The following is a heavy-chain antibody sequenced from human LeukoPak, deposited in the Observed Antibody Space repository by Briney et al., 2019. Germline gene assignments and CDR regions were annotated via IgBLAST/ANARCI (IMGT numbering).Heavy chain of an antibody. CDR3: ARVRGAAAGKEFDY. D-gene: IGHD6-13*01. J-gene: IGHJ4*02. Sequence: ASVKVSCKASGYTFTGYYMHWVRQAPGQGLEWMGWINPNSGGTNYAQKFQGRVTMTRDTSISTAYMELSRLRSDDTAVYYCARVRGAAAGKEFDYWGQGTLVTVSS. CDR1: GYTFTGYY. CDR2: INPNSGGT. V-gene: IGHV1-2*02.